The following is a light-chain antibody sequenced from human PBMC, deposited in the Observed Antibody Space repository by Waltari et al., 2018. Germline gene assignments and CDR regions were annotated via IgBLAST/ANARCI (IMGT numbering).Light chain of an antibody. CDR3: QVWDSTTDVI. Sequence: SYELTQPLSVSVAPGQTASITCGGDNIGGKTVHWYQHKPGQAPVLVIYRDSHRPSGIPERCSGSNSENTATLTISRVQAGDEADFYCQVWDSTTDVIFGGGTKLTVL. CDR1: NIGGKT. J-gene: IGLJ2*01. V-gene: IGLV3-9*01. CDR2: RDS.